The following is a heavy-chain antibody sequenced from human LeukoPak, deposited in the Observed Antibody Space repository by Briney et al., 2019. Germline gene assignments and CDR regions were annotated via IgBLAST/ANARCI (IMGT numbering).Heavy chain of an antibody. CDR2: IYYSGST. CDR1: GGSISSYY. J-gene: IGHJ4*02. Sequence: SETLSLTCTVSGGSISSYYWSWIRQPPGKGLEWIGYIYYSGSTNYNPSLKSRVTISVDTSKNQFSLKLSSVTAADMAVYYCARDWDPFDYWGQGTLVTVSS. CDR3: ARDWDPFDY. V-gene: IGHV4-59*01. D-gene: IGHD1-26*01.